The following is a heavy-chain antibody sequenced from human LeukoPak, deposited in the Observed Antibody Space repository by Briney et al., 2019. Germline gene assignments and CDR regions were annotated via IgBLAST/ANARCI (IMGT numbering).Heavy chain of an antibody. V-gene: IGHV1-8*02. Sequence: ASVKVSCKASGYTFTSYAMNWVRQAPGQGLEWMGWINPNSGGTNYAQKFQGRVTMTRNTSISTAYMELSSLRSEDTAVYYCARGVAPREWGQGTLVTVSS. CDR1: GYTFTSYA. CDR2: INPNSGGT. D-gene: IGHD1-26*01. J-gene: IGHJ4*02. CDR3: ARGVAPRE.